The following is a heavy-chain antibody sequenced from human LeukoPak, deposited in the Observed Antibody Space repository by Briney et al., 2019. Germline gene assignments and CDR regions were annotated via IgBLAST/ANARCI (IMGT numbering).Heavy chain of an antibody. Sequence: GGSLRLSCAASGFTFDDYGMSWVRQAPGKGLEWVSGINWNGGSTGYADSVKGRFTISRDNAKNSLYLQMNSLRAEDTALYYCARCKDNWNDSAFDIWGQGTMVTVSS. CDR3: ARCKDNWNDSAFDI. V-gene: IGHV3-20*04. J-gene: IGHJ3*02. CDR2: INWNGGST. CDR1: GFTFDDYG. D-gene: IGHD1-1*01.